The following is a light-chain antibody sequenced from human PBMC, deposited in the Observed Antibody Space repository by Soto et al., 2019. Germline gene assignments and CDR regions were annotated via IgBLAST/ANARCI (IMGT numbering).Light chain of an antibody. CDR1: SSDVGSYNL. Sequence: QSALTQPASVSGSPGQSITISCTGTSSDVGSYNLVSWYQQHPGKVPNLMIYDVSQRPSGVSNRFSGSKSGNTASLTISGLQAEDEADYYCCSYAGSSTWVFGGGTKLTVL. V-gene: IGLV2-23*02. CDR2: DVS. CDR3: CSYAGSSTWV. J-gene: IGLJ3*02.